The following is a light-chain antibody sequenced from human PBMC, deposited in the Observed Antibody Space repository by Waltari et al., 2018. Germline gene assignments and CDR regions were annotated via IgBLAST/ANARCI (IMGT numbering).Light chain of an antibody. CDR3: HQYGSSPWT. V-gene: IGKV3-20*01. J-gene: IGKJ1*01. CDR1: QSVVSNY. CDR2: AAS. Sequence: PGTLALSPGQRATLSCRASQSVVSNYLAWFQQKPGQAPRLLIYAASSRATGIPDRFSGSGSGTDFTLTVRRLEPEDFAVYYCHQYGSSPWTFGQGTKVEIK.